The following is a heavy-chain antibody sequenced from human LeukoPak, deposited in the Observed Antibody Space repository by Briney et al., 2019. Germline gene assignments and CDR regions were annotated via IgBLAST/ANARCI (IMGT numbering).Heavy chain of an antibody. Sequence: SWVLQAPGKGLEWVANIKKDGSEKYYVDSVKGRFTISRDNAKTSLYLQMNSLRAEDTAVYYCARHLSGVTGYTYGRGIDYWGQGTLVTVSS. J-gene: IGHJ4*02. V-gene: IGHV3-7*01. CDR2: IKKDGSEK. D-gene: IGHD5-18*01. CDR3: ARHLSGVTGYTYGRGIDY.